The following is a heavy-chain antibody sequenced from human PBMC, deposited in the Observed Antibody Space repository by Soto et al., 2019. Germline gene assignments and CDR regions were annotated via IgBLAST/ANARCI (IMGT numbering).Heavy chain of an antibody. CDR1: GFTFSSYA. Sequence: QVQLVESGGGVVQPGRSLRLSCAASGFTFSSYAMHWVRQAPGKGLEWVAVISYDGSNKYYADSVKGRFTISRDNSKNTLYLQMNSLRAEDTAVYYCARDDYHDGSGTEPDYYYYYGMDVWGQGTTVTVSS. J-gene: IGHJ6*02. CDR3: ARDDYHDGSGTEPDYYYYYGMDV. D-gene: IGHD3-10*01. V-gene: IGHV3-30-3*01. CDR2: ISYDGSNK.